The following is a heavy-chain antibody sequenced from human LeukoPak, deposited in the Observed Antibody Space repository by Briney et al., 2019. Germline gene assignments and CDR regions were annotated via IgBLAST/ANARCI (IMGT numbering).Heavy chain of an antibody. CDR1: GGSISSYY. CDR3: ARVGSGWSFDY. D-gene: IGHD6-19*01. V-gene: IGHV4-4*07. J-gene: IGHJ4*02. CDR2: IQTSGST. Sequence: SETLSLTCTVSGGSISSYYWSWVRQPAGRGLEWIGRIQTSGSTNYNPSLKSRVTMSVDTSKNKFSLKVNSVTAADTAVYYCARVGSGWSFDYWGQGTLVTVSS.